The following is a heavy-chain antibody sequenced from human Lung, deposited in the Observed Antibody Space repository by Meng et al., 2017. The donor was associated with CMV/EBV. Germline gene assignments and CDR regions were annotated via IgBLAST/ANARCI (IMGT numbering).Heavy chain of an antibody. Sequence: ASXXVSXKASGYTFTSYDINWVRQATGQGLEWMGWMNPNNGNTGYAQKFQGRVTITRDSSINTAYMELSSLRSEDTAVYYWAREGVGVSMGAMDVWGQGTLVTVSS. V-gene: IGHV1-8*03. J-gene: IGHJ4*02. D-gene: IGHD2/OR15-2a*01. CDR3: AREGVGVSMGAMDV. CDR1: GYTFTSYD. CDR2: MNPNNGNT.